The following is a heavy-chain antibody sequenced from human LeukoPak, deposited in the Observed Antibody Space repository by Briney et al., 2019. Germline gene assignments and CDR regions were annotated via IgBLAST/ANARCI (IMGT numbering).Heavy chain of an antibody. Sequence: PSETLSLTCAVYGGSFSGYYWSWIRQPPGKGLEWIGEINHSGSTNYNPSLKSRVTISVDTSKNQFSLKLSSVTAADTAVYYCAGAYCGGDCYSGRTFDIWGQGTMVTVSS. CDR1: GGSFSGYY. D-gene: IGHD2-21*02. V-gene: IGHV4-34*01. J-gene: IGHJ3*02. CDR3: AGAYCGGDCYSGRTFDI. CDR2: INHSGST.